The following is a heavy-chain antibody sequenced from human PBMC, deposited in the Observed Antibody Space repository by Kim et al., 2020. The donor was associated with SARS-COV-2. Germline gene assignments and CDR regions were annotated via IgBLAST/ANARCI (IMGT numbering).Heavy chain of an antibody. Sequence: SETLSLTCTVSGGSISSYYWSWIRQPPGKGLEWIGYIYYSGSTNYNPSLKSRVTISVDTSKKQFSLKLSSVTAADTAVYYCARQSSGRPGIQHWGQGTLVTVSS. CDR2: IYYSGST. D-gene: IGHD6-19*01. V-gene: IGHV4-59*08. CDR1: GGSISSYY. J-gene: IGHJ1*01. CDR3: ARQSSGRPGIQH.